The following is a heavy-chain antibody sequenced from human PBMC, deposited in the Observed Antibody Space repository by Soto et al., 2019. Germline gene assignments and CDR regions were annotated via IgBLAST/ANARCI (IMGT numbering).Heavy chain of an antibody. J-gene: IGHJ3*02. CDR3: ARDLKSDSSGYYAGVGAFDI. D-gene: IGHD3-22*01. CDR1: GGTFSSYA. V-gene: IGHV1-69*01. Sequence: QVQLVQSGAEVKKPGSSVKVSCKASGGTFSSYAISWVRQAPGHGLEWMGGIIPIFGTANYAQKFQGRVTSTADESTSTAYMELSSLRSEDTAVYYCARDLKSDSSGYYAGVGAFDIWGQGTMVTVSS. CDR2: IIPIFGTA.